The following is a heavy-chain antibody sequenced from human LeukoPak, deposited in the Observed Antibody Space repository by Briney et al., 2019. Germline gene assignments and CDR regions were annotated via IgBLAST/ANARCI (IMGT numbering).Heavy chain of an antibody. CDR2: INWNGGST. J-gene: IGHJ6*03. CDR1: GFTFSSYE. CDR3: ARGAGYGDYGYYYYYMDV. Sequence: TGGSLRLSCAASGFTFSSYEMNWVRQAPGKGLEWVSGINWNGGSTGYADSVKGRFTISRDNAKNSLYLQMNSLRAEDTALYYCARGAGYGDYGYYYYYMDVWGKGTTVTVSS. V-gene: IGHV3-20*04. D-gene: IGHD4-17*01.